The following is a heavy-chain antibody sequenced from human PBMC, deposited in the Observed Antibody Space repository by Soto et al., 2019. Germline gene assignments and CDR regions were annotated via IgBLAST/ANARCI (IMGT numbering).Heavy chain of an antibody. V-gene: IGHV3-23*01. CDR3: AKDLKYQLLSFDY. CDR2: ISGSGGST. CDR1: GFPFSSYA. J-gene: IGHJ4*02. Sequence: GGSLRLSSTASGFPFSSYAMTWVRQAPGKGLEWVSGISGSGGSTYSADSVKGRFTISRDNSKNTLYLQMNSLRAEDTAVYYCAKDLKYQLLSFDYWGQGTLVTVSS. D-gene: IGHD2-2*01.